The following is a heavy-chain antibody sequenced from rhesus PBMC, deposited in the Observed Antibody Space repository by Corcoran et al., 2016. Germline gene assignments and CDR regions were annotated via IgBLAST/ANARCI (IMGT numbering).Heavy chain of an antibody. J-gene: IGHJ4*01. CDR2: INPYNGNT. V-gene: IGHV1S2*01. CDR1: GYTFTDYY. Sequence: QVRLVQDGAEVKKPGSSVKVSCKASGYTFTDYYMHGVRQAPRPGLEWMGWINPYNGNTNYAQKFQGRVTMTGDTSTSTAYMELSSLISEDTAVYYCARVCTGSGCYAWGDYWGQRVLVTFSS. CDR3: ARVCTGSGCYAWGDY. D-gene: IGHD2-21*01.